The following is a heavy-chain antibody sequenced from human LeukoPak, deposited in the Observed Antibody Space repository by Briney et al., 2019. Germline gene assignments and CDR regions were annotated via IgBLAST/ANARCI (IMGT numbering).Heavy chain of an antibody. V-gene: IGHV3-49*04. CDR1: GFTFGDFA. D-gene: IGHD2-2*01. CDR2: IRSNTYGGTT. CDR3: IRDYSTPSAQLWDY. J-gene: IGHJ4*02. Sequence: GGSLRLSCTASGFTFGDFAMSWVRQAPGKGLEWVGFIRSNTYGGTTEYAASVKGRFTISRDDSKSIAYLQMNSLKAEDTAVYYCIRDYSTPSAQLWDYWGQGTLVTVSS.